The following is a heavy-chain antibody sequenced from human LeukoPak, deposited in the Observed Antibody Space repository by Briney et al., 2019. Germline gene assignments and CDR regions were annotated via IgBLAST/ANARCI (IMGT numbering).Heavy chain of an antibody. CDR1: GYSFNTYW. CDR2: IYPGDSDT. Sequence: GESLKISCKGSGYSFNTYWIGWVRQMPGKGLEWMGIIYPGDSDTKYSPSFQGQVTISADKSISTAYLQWSSLKASDTAMYYCARHSDFWSGYYLNYWGQGTLVTVSS. J-gene: IGHJ4*02. CDR3: ARHSDFWSGYYLNY. D-gene: IGHD3-3*01. V-gene: IGHV5-51*01.